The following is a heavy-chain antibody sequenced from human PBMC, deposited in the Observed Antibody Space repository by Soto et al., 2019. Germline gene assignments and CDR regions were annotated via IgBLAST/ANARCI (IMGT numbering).Heavy chain of an antibody. CDR3: ARGRVYAIWESDFDH. CDR2: IWYDGSNK. Sequence: QVQLVESGGGVVQPGRSLRLSCAASGFTFSSYGMHWVRQAPGKGLEWVAVIWYDGSNKYYADSVKGRFTISRDNSKNTLYLQMNSLRAEDTAVYYCARGRVYAIWESDFDHWGQGTLVTVSS. CDR1: GFTFSSYG. V-gene: IGHV3-33*01. D-gene: IGHD2-8*01. J-gene: IGHJ4*02.